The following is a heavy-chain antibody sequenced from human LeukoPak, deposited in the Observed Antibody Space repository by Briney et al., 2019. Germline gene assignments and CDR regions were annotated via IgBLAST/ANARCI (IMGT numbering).Heavy chain of an antibody. J-gene: IGHJ4*02. CDR2: IFHSGDV. CDR3: ARVVASTSIDS. V-gene: IGHV4-38-2*02. D-gene: IGHD2-15*01. Sequence: SETLSLTCIVSGYSIISDYFWGWVRQPPGKGPEWIGSIFHSGDVYYNPSLKSRVALSVDPSKNRFSLKLTSVTAADTAIYYCARVVASTSIDSWGQGTLVTVSS. CDR1: GYSIISDYF.